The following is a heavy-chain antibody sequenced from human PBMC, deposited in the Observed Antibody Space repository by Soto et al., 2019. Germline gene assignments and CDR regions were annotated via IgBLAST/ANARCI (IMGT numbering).Heavy chain of an antibody. CDR1: GFTFSNYA. V-gene: IGHV3-23*01. J-gene: IGHJ5*02. Sequence: GGSLRLSCAASGFTFSNYAMTWVRQAPGKGLEWVSRISGSGDNTYYADSVKGRFTISRDNSKNTLYLQMNSLRADDTAVYHCAKAYSGWYTWFDPWGQGTLVTVSS. CDR3: AKAYSGWYTWFDP. CDR2: ISGSGDNT. D-gene: IGHD6-19*01.